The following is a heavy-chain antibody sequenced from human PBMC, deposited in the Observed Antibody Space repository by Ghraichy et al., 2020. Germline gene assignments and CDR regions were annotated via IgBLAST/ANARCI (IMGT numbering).Heavy chain of an antibody. CDR3: VREGQELGKSGFDL. CDR2: ISRNGRDR. Sequence: GSLSLSCAASGFRFRDYYMSWIRQAPGKGLEWVSLISRNGRDRNYADSVRGRFTISRDNARNSLYLQLNTLRVEDTAVYYCVREGQELGKSGFDLWGQGTLVTVSS. CDR1: GFRFRDYY. V-gene: IGHV3-11*06. D-gene: IGHD1-7*01. J-gene: IGHJ5*02.